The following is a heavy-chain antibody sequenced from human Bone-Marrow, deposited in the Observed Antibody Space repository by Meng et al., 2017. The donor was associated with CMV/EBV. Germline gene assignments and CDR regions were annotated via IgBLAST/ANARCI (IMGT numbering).Heavy chain of an antibody. CDR2: IWYDGSNK. CDR1: GFTFSSYG. V-gene: IGHV3-33*06. Sequence: GESLKISCAASGFTFSSYGMHWVRQAPGKGLEWVAVIWYDGSNKYYADSVKGRFTISRDNSKNTLYLQMNSLRAEDTAVYYCAKGDYYDILTGSQKYYYYGMDVWGQGTTVTASS. CDR3: AKGDYYDILTGSQKYYYYGMDV. J-gene: IGHJ6*02. D-gene: IGHD3-9*01.